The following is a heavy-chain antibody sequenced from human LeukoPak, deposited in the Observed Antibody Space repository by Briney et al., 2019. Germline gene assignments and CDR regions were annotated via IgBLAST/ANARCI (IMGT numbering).Heavy chain of an antibody. CDR1: GGSISSSSYY. CDR3: ARHMSSGWYAPFDY. V-gene: IGHV4-39*01. Sequence: SETLSLTCTVSGGSISSSSYYWGWIRQPPGKGLEWIGSIYYSGSTYYNPSLKSRVTISVDTSKNQFSLKLSSVTAADTAVYYCARHMSSGWYAPFDYWGQGTLVTVSS. D-gene: IGHD6-19*01. J-gene: IGHJ4*02. CDR2: IYYSGST.